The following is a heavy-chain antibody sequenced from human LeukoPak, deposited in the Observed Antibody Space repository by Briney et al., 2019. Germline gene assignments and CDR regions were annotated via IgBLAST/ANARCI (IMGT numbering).Heavy chain of an antibody. J-gene: IGHJ4*02. CDR1: DFSISSHYF. V-gene: IGHV4-38-2*02. D-gene: IGHD3-10*01. CDR3: ARTRYYYNSRSYGAPYYFDY. Sequence: SETLSLTCTVSDFSISSHYFWGWIRQSPGKGLEWIGSISHSEITYYNPSLQSRVIMSVDTSKNQFSLKLSSVTAADTAVYYCARTRYYYNSRSYGAPYYFDYWGQGTLVTVSS. CDR2: ISHSEIT.